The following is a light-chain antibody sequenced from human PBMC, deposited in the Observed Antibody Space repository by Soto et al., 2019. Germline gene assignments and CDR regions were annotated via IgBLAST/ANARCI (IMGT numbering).Light chain of an antibody. CDR2: EVT. CDR3: SSYTGSSNFV. J-gene: IGLJ1*01. CDR1: TSDFGNYNF. Sequence: QSALTQPPSASGSPGQSVTISCTGTTSDFGNYNFVSWYQQHPGEAPKLLIYEVTKRPSRVPDRFSGSKSGNTASLTVSGLQAEDEADYYCSSYTGSSNFVFGTGTKLTVL. V-gene: IGLV2-8*01.